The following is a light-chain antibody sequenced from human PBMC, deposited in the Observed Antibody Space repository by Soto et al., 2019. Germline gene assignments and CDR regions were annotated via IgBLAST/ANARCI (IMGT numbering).Light chain of an antibody. J-gene: IGKJ4*01. CDR3: HQYYNWLALT. Sequence: EIVMTQSPATLSVSPGERATLSCRASQTVSSNLAWYQQKPGQAPRLLIYDASTRATGIPVRFRGSGSGTEFTLTTSSLQSEDSAVYYCHQYYNWLALTIGGGTKVEIK. CDR2: DAS. CDR1: QTVSSN. V-gene: IGKV3-15*01.